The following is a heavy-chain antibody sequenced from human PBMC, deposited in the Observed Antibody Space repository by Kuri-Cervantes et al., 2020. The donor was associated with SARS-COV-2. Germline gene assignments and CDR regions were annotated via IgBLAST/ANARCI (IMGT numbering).Heavy chain of an antibody. Sequence: GGSLRLSCAVSGFTFSSYGMHWVRQAPGKGLEWVAVIWYDGSNKFYADSVKGRFTISRDNSKNTLYMQMNSLRAEDSAIYYCAKHDYTKYKGVDYFEYWGQGSLVTVSS. CDR1: GFTFSSYG. J-gene: IGHJ4*02. V-gene: IGHV3-33*06. CDR3: AKHDYTKYKGVDYFEY. CDR2: IWYDGSNK. D-gene: IGHD4-11*01.